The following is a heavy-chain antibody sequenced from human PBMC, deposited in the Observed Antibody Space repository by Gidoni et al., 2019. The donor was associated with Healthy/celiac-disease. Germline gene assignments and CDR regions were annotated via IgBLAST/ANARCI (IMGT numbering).Heavy chain of an antibody. CDR2: ISSSSSYI. D-gene: IGHD6-13*01. Sequence: EVQLVESGGGLVKPGGSLRLSCAASGFTFSSYSMNWVRQAPGKGLEWVSSISSSSSYIYYADSVKGRFTISRDNAKNSLYLQMNSLRAEDTAVYYCARLSQQLGNDAFDIWGQGTMVTVSS. CDR3: ARLSQQLGNDAFDI. CDR1: GFTFSSYS. J-gene: IGHJ3*02. V-gene: IGHV3-21*01.